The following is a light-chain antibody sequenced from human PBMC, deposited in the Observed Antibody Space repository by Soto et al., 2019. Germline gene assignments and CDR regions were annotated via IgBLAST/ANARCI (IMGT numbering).Light chain of an antibody. Sequence: EVVLTQSPATLSLSPGERATLSCRASQSVSSYLVWYQQKPGQAPRLLIYDAANRAIGIPARFSGSGSGTDFKLTISSLEPEDSAVYYCQQRSDWITCGQGTKLEIK. CDR1: QSVSSY. CDR2: DAA. CDR3: QQRSDWIT. J-gene: IGKJ2*01. V-gene: IGKV3-11*01.